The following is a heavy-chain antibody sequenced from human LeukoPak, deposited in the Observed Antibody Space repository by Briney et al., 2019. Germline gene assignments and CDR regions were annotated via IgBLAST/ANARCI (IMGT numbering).Heavy chain of an antibody. Sequence: SETLSLTCTVSGGSISSYYWSWIRQPPGKGLEWIGYIYTSGSTNYNPSLKSRVTVSVDTSKNQFSLKLSSVTAADTAVYYCARLYYYDSSAHFDYWGQGTLVTVSS. CDR1: GGSISSYY. D-gene: IGHD3-22*01. CDR2: IYTSGST. V-gene: IGHV4-4*09. CDR3: ARLYYYDSSAHFDY. J-gene: IGHJ4*02.